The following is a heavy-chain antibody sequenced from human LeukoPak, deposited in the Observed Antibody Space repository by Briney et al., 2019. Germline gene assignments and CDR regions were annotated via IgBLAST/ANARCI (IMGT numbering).Heavy chain of an antibody. CDR3: ARGETYYDFWSGYYPLYYYMDV. CDR1: GGSMFNYY. Sequence: SETLSLTCTVSGGSMFNYYWSWIRQPPGKGLEWIGYIYYSGSTNYNPSLKSRVTISVDTSKNQFSLKLSSVTAADTAVYYCARGETYYDFWSGYYPLYYYMDVWGKGTTVTVSS. CDR2: IYYSGST. V-gene: IGHV4-59*01. J-gene: IGHJ6*03. D-gene: IGHD3-3*01.